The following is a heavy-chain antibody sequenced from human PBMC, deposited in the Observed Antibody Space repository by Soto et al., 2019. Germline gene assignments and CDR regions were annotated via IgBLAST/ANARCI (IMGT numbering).Heavy chain of an antibody. CDR2: ISSNGGST. D-gene: IGHD1-26*01. J-gene: IGHJ5*02. V-gene: IGHV3-64*01. CDR1: GFTFSSSA. Sequence: EVQLVESGGGLVQPGGSLRLSCAASGFTFSSSAMHWVRQAPGKGLEYVSAISSNGGSTYYANSVKGRFTISRDNSKNTLYLQMGSLSAEDMAVYYCARQTRSGWGSYSFAPWGQGTLVTVSS. CDR3: ARQTRSGWGSYSFAP.